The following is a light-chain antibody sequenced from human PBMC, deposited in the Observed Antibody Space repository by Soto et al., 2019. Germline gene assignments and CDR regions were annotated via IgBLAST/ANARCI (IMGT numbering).Light chain of an antibody. CDR3: CSYTSGNTYV. CDR1: SSDVGSYNR. Sequence: QSVLTQPPSVSGSPGQSVTISCTGTSSDVGSYNRVSWYQQPPGTAPKVMIYEVTNRPSGVPDRFSGSKSGNTASLTVSGLQAEDEADYYCCSYTSGNTYVFGTGTKVTVL. J-gene: IGLJ1*01. V-gene: IGLV2-18*02. CDR2: EVT.